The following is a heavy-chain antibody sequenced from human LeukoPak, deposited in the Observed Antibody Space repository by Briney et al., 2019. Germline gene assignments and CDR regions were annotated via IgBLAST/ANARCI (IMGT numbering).Heavy chain of an antibody. CDR3: AKEMNRDDFGSSSGY. CDR2: ISGDGGKT. D-gene: IGHD6-6*01. V-gene: IGHV3-43*02. J-gene: IGHJ4*02. Sequence: GGSLRLSCVASGFSFDDYAMHWVRQVPGKGLEWVSLISGDGGKTYYADSVKGRFTISRDNSKNSLYLQMNSLRTDDTAFYYCAKEMNRDDFGSSSGYWGLGTLVTVSS. CDR1: GFSFDDYA.